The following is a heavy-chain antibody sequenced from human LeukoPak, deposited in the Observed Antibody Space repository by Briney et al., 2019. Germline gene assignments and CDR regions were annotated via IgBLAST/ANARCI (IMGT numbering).Heavy chain of an antibody. V-gene: IGHV3-23*01. CDR3: AKDPNFHYSNYGSHFDY. J-gene: IGHJ4*02. CDR1: GFTFSSYA. Sequence: GGSLRLSCAASGFTFSSYAMSWVRQAPGKGLEWVSAISGSGGSTYYADSVKGRFTISRDNSKNTLYLQMNSLRAEDTAVYYCAKDPNFHYSNYGSHFDYWGQGTLVTVSS. CDR2: ISGSGGST. D-gene: IGHD4-11*01.